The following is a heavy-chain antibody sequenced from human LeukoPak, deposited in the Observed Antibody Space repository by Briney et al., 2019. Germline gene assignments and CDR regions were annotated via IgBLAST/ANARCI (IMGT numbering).Heavy chain of an antibody. CDR1: GGSFSGYY. J-gene: IGHJ5*02. CDR2: TNHSGST. V-gene: IGHV4-34*01. CDR3: ARKGIAAAGTYNWFDP. Sequence: SETLSLTCAVYGGSFSGYYWSWIRQPPGKGLEWIGETNHSGSTNYNPSLKSRVTISVDTSKNQFSLELSSVTAADTAVYYCARKGIAAAGTYNWFDPWGQGTLVTVSS. D-gene: IGHD6-13*01.